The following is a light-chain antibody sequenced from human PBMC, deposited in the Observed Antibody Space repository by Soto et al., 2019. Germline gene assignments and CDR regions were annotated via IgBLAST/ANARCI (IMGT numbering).Light chain of an antibody. Sequence: DVVMTQSPLSLPVTLGQPASISCRSSQSLLHSDGNTHLNSYQQRPGQSPRRLIYRVSNRDTGVPDRFSGSGSGTDFTLKISRVEAEDVGLYYCMQGTHWPRTFGPGTKVEIK. V-gene: IGKV2-30*02. CDR2: RVS. J-gene: IGKJ1*01. CDR3: MQGTHWPRT. CDR1: QSLLHSDGNTH.